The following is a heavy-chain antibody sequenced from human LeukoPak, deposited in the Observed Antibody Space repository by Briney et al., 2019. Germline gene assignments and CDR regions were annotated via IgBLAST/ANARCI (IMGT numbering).Heavy chain of an antibody. CDR1: GGSISSGGYY. V-gene: IGHV4-31*03. D-gene: IGHD2-2*01. CDR3: ARKAPAVCSSTNCAMGGTDY. J-gene: IGHJ4*02. Sequence: SQTLSLTCTVSGGSISSGGYYWGWTPQHPGKGLEWIGYIYYSGSTYYNPALKSRVTISVNTSKNQFSLKLSYVTAADTAVYYCARKAPAVCSSTNCAMGGTDYWGQGTLVTVSS. CDR2: IYYSGST.